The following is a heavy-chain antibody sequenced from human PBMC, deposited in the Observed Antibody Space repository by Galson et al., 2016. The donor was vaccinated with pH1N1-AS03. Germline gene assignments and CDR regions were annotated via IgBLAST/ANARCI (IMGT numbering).Heavy chain of an antibody. D-gene: IGHD3-22*01. CDR3: ARGIPYKYDSYDYYYVSYFDY. Sequence: ETLSLTCTVSDGSISNYYWGWIRQPPGKRLEWIGYIFDSGSTNYNPSLKSRATISVDTSKSQFSLKLSSVTAADTAVYYCARGIPYKYDSYDYYYVSYFDYWGQGTLITVSS. V-gene: IGHV4-59*08. CDR1: DGSISNYY. CDR2: IFDSGST. J-gene: IGHJ4*02.